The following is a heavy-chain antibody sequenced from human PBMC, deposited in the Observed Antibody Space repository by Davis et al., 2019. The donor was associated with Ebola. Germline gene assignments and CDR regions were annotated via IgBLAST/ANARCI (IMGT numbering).Heavy chain of an antibody. D-gene: IGHD1-26*01. CDR1: GNSFTSHW. CDR2: IYTGDSDT. CDR3: ARGNGGSYYDAFDI. J-gene: IGHJ3*02. Sequence: KVSCKDSGNSFTSHWIGWVRQMPGKGLEWMGIIYTGDSDTRYSPSFQGQVTISADKSISTAYLQWSSLKASDTAMYFCARGNGGSYYDAFDIWGQGTMVTVSS. V-gene: IGHV5-51*01.